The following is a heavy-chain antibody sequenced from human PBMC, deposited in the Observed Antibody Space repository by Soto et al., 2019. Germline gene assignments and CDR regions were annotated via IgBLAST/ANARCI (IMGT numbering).Heavy chain of an antibody. V-gene: IGHV3-48*03. Sequence: QLVESGGGLVQPGGSLRLSCVASGFGFSSYEMTWIRQAPAKGLEWISYISSSGSATYYADSVKGRVTISRDNAQHSVYLQMNSLRADDTALYFCASGIDYWGQGTLVTVSS. CDR2: ISSSGSAT. J-gene: IGHJ4*02. CDR1: GFGFSSYE. CDR3: ASGIDY.